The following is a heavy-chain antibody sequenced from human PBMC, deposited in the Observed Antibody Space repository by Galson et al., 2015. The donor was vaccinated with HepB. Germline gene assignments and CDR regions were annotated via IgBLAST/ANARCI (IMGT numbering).Heavy chain of an antibody. CDR1: GFTVSSSS. J-gene: IGHJ4*02. D-gene: IGHD2/OR15-2a*01. Sequence: SLRLSCAASGFTVSSSSISWVRQAPGKGLEWVSVIYSGGRTYYADSVKGRFTISRDNSKNTLYLQMNSLRAEDTAVYYCARVTYSNRDYFEYWGQGTLVTVSS. CDR2: IYSGGRT. CDR3: ARVTYSNRDYFEY. V-gene: IGHV3-53*01.